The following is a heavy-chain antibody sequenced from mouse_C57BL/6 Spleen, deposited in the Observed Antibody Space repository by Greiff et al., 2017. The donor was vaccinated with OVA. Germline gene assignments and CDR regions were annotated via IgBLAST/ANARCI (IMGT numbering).Heavy chain of an antibody. CDR2: IYPGDGDT. J-gene: IGHJ4*01. V-gene: IGHV1-82*01. CDR1: GYAFSSSW. Sequence: QVQLQQSGPELVKPGASVKISCKASGYAFSSSWMNWVKQRPGKGLEWIGRIYPGDGDTNYNGKFKGKVTLTADKSSSTAYMQLSSLTSEDSAVYFCAVDGSGILYAMDYWGQGTSVTVSS. D-gene: IGHD3-2*02. CDR3: AVDGSGILYAMDY.